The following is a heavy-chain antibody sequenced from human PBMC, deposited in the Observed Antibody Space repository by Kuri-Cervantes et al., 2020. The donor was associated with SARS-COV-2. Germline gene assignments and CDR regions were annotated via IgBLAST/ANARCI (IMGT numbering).Heavy chain of an antibody. J-gene: IGHJ4*02. D-gene: IGHD2-21*01. CDR2: ISYDGSNK. Sequence: GESLKISCAASGFTSFSYAMHWVRQAPGKGLEWVAIISYDGSNKYYADSVKGRFTISRDNSKNTLYLQMNSLRAEDTALYYSARERVGVHDYWGQGTLVTVSS. CDR3: ARERVGVHDY. V-gene: IGHV3-30-3*01. CDR1: GFTSFSYA.